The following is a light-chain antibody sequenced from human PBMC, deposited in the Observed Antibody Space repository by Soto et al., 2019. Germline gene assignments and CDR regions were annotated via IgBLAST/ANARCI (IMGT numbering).Light chain of an antibody. CDR2: EVA. J-gene: IGLJ1*01. CDR3: SSYTNTSPLYV. Sequence: QSALTQPASVSGSPGQSITISCTGTSSDIGFYNYVSWYQQHPGNAPRLIIFEVAKRPSGVSSRFSGSKSGNTASLTISGLQAEDEADYHCSSYTNTSPLYVFGTETKLTVL. CDR1: SSDIGFYNY. V-gene: IGLV2-14*01.